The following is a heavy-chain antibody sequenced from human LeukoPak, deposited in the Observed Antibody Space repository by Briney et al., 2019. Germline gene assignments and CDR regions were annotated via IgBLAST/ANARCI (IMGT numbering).Heavy chain of an antibody. Sequence: GGSLRLSCAASGFTFSSYAMSWVRQAPGKGLEWVSAISGSGGSTYYADSVKGRFTISRDNSKNTLYLQMNSLRAEDTAVYYCDRYGSGRMNWFDPWGQGTPVTVSS. CDR2: ISGSGGST. D-gene: IGHD3-10*01. J-gene: IGHJ5*02. CDR3: DRYGSGRMNWFDP. CDR1: GFTFSSYA. V-gene: IGHV3-23*01.